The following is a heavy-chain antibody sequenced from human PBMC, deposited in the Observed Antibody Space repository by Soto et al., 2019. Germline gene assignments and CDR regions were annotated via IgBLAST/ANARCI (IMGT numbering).Heavy chain of an antibody. CDR1: GYTFTNYY. Sequence: ASVKVSCKASGYTFTNYYMLWVRQAPGQGLEWMGIINPSGGSATYAQKFQGRVTMTRDTSTNTVYMDLSSLRSDDTAVYYCARGYYDGVGIDYWGQGTLVTVSS. J-gene: IGHJ4*02. CDR2: INPSGGSA. V-gene: IGHV1-46*03. D-gene: IGHD3-22*01. CDR3: ARGYYDGVGIDY.